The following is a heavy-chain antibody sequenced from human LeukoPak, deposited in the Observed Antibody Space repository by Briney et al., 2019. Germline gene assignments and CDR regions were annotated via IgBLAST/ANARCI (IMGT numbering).Heavy chain of an antibody. CDR2: IYYSGST. CDR3: ARARDDYGDYAHYFDY. V-gene: IGHV4-30-4*01. Sequence: SETLSLTCTISGGSISSGDYYWSWIRQPSGKGLEWIGYIYYSGSTYYNPSLKSRVTISVDTSKNQFSLKLSSVTAADTAVYYCARARDDYGDYAHYFDYWGQGTLVTVSS. D-gene: IGHD4-17*01. J-gene: IGHJ4*02. CDR1: GGSISSGDYY.